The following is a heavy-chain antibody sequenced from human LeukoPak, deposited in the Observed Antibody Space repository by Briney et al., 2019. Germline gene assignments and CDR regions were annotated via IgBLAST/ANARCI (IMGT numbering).Heavy chain of an antibody. CDR1: GYTFTGYY. V-gene: IGHV1-2*02. CDR3: ARDQKGFDY. Sequence: ASVKVSCKASGYTFTGYYMHWVRQAPGQGLEWMGWINPNSGGTNYAQKFQGRVTMTRDTSTSTVYMELSSLRSEDTAVYYCARDQKGFDYWGQGTLVTVSS. CDR2: INPNSGGT. J-gene: IGHJ4*02.